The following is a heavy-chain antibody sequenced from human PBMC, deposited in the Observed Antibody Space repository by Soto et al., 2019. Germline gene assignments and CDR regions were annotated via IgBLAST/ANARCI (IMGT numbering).Heavy chain of an antibody. D-gene: IGHD6-19*01. CDR1: GYTFTSYA. J-gene: IGHJ3*02. V-gene: IGHV7-4-1*01. Sequence: ASVKVSCKASGYTFTSYAMNWGRQAPGQGLEWVGWINTNTGNPTYAQGFTGRFVFSLDTSVSTAYLQICSLKAEDTAVYYCARACALSSGWEGSRGAFDIWGQGTMVTVSS. CDR3: ARACALSSGWEGSRGAFDI. CDR2: INTNTGNP.